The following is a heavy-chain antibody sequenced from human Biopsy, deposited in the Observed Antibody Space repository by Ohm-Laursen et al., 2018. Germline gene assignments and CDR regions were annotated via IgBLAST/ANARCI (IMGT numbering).Heavy chain of an antibody. CDR3: ARVGSGWAPFDK. D-gene: IGHD6-19*01. CDR2: IFKDGNT. V-gene: IGHV4-38-2*01. CDR1: GYSISSDYR. J-gene: IGHJ4*02. Sequence: SQTLSLTWAVSGYSISSDYRWGWIRQAPGKTLEWLGNIFKDGNTHYNSSLRSRLIISIDTSKNQFSLMMTSVSGADTAVYFCARVGSGWAPFDKWGPGTLVTVSS.